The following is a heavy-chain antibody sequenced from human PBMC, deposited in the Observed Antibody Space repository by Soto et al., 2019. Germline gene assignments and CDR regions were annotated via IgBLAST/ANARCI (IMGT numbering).Heavy chain of an antibody. D-gene: IGHD6-13*01. CDR2: IYHSGST. Sequence: PSETLSLTCAVFGYSISSGYYWGWIRQPPGKGLEWIGSIYHSGSTYYNPSLKSRVTISVDTSKNQFSLKLSSVTAADTAVYYCARAIAATGGWFDPWGQGTLVTVSS. V-gene: IGHV4-38-2*01. J-gene: IGHJ5*02. CDR1: GYSISSGYY. CDR3: ARAIAATGGWFDP.